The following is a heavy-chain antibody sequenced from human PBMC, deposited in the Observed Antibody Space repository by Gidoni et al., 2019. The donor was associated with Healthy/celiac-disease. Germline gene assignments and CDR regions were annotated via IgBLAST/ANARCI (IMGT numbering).Heavy chain of an antibody. CDR1: GGSFSGYY. CDR2: INHSGST. CDR3: ARGLTYDSSDPGSFDY. D-gene: IGHD3-22*01. V-gene: IGHV4-34*01. J-gene: IGHJ4*02. Sequence: QVQLQQWGAGLLKPSETLSLTCAVYGGSFSGYYWSWIRQPPGKGLEWIGEINHSGSTNYNPSLKSRVTISVDTSKNQFSLKLSSVTAADTAVYYCARGLTYDSSDPGSFDYWGQGTLVTVSS.